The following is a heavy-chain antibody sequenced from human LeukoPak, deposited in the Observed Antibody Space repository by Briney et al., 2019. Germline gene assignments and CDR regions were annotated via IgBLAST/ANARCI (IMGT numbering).Heavy chain of an antibody. J-gene: IGHJ4*02. CDR1: GGSFSDYY. CDR2: INHSGST. V-gene: IGHV4-34*01. CDR3: ARVVTAMVPNFDY. D-gene: IGHD5-18*01. Sequence: PSETLSLTCAVYGGSFSDYYWSWIRQPPGKGLEWIGEINHSGSTNYNPSLKSRVTISVDTSKNQFSLKLSSVTAADTAVYYCARVVTAMVPNFDYWGQGTLVTVSS.